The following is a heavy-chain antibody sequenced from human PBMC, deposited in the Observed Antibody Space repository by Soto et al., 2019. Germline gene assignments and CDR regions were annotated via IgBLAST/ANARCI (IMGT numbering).Heavy chain of an antibody. Sequence: ASVKVSCKASGGTFSSYAISWVRQAPGQGLEWMGGIIPIFGTANYAQKFQGRVTITADESTSTAYMELSSLRSEDTAVYYCARVPGYSGYDYYYYYYIDVWGKGTTVTVSS. D-gene: IGHD5-12*01. CDR3: ARVPGYSGYDYYYYYYIDV. J-gene: IGHJ6*03. V-gene: IGHV1-69*13. CDR1: GGTFSSYA. CDR2: IIPIFGTA.